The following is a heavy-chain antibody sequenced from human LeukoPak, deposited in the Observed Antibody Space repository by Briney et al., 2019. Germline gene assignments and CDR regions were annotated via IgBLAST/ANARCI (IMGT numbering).Heavy chain of an antibody. J-gene: IGHJ5*02. CDR2: IYYTGST. CDR1: GGSLSSSTYY. V-gene: IGHV4-39*01. Sequence: SETLSLXCTVSGGSLSSSTYYWGWIRQPPGKGLEWIGSIYYTGSTYYNPSLKSRVTISVDTSKNQFSLRLSSVTAADTAVYYCARTLYSINWFDPWGQGTLVTVSS. D-gene: IGHD2-15*01. CDR3: ARTLYSINWFDP.